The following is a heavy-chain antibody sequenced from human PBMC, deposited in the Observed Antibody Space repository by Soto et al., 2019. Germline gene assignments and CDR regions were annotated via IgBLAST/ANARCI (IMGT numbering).Heavy chain of an antibody. Sequence: SETLSLTCTVSGGSVSSGSYYWSWIRQPPGKGLEWIGYIYYSGSTNYNHSLKSRVTISVDTSKNQFSLKLSSVTAADTAVYFCARTVLSSGWYQSPFDYWGQGTLVTVSS. CDR2: IYYSGST. CDR1: GGSVSSGSYY. V-gene: IGHV4-61*01. J-gene: IGHJ4*02. D-gene: IGHD6-19*01. CDR3: ARTVLSSGWYQSPFDY.